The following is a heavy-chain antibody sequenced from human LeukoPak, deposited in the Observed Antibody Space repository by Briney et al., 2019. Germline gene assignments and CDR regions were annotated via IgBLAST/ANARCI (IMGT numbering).Heavy chain of an antibody. CDR3: ATFHYYDSSAYYYYFDY. CDR1: GYSFTSYW. CDR2: IYPGDSDT. J-gene: IGHJ4*02. Sequence: GESLKISCKGSGYSFTSYWIGWVRQMPGKGLECMGMIYPGDSDTRYSPSFQGQVTISADKSISTAYLQWSSLKASDTAMYYCATFHYYDSSAYYYYFDYWGQGTLVTVSS. V-gene: IGHV5-51*01. D-gene: IGHD3-22*01.